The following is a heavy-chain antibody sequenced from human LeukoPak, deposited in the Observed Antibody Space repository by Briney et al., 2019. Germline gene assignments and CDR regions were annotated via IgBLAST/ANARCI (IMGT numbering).Heavy chain of an antibody. V-gene: IGHV3-23*01. D-gene: IGHD3-22*01. CDR1: GLTFDIYA. J-gene: IGHJ5*01. CDR2: VSSNGDST. Sequence: PGGSLRLSCAASGLTFDIYAMSWVRQAPGKGLEWVSAVSSNGDSTYYADSVKGRSAISRDNTNNTLFLQMNSLRAEDTAVYYCAKNPLYDSSGYFFPTFDSWGQGTLVAVSS. CDR3: AKNPLYDSSGYFFPTFDS.